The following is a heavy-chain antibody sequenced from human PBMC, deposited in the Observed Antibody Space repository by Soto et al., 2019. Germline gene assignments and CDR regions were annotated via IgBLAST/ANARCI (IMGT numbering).Heavy chain of an antibody. Sequence: GGSLRLSCAASGFTFSSYGMHWVRQAPGKGLEWVAVISYDGSNKYYADSVKGRFTISRDNSKNTLYLQMNSLRAEDTAVYYCANIPRGIAAAGLDYWGQGTLVTVSS. CDR3: ANIPRGIAAAGLDY. V-gene: IGHV3-30*18. CDR2: ISYDGSNK. CDR1: GFTFSSYG. J-gene: IGHJ4*02. D-gene: IGHD6-13*01.